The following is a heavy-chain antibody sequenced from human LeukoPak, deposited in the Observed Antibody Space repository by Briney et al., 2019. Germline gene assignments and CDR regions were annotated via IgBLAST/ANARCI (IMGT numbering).Heavy chain of an antibody. Sequence: GGSLRLSCAASGFTVSSNFMSWVRQASGKGLEWVSVIYSGGRTYYADSVKGRFTISRDNSKNTLYLQMNSLRAEDTAVYYCARESESGYYLSYWGQGTLVTVSS. J-gene: IGHJ4*02. V-gene: IGHV3-66*01. CDR1: GFTVSSNF. CDR2: IYSGGRT. D-gene: IGHD3-22*01. CDR3: ARESESGYYLSY.